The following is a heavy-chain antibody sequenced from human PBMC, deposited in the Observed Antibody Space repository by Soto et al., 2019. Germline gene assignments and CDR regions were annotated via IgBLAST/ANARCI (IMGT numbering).Heavy chain of an antibody. J-gene: IGHJ6*03. CDR3: ARGHDDILTGRHYYYYYMDV. CDR2: INHSGST. Sequence: TSETLSLTCAVYGGSFSGYYWSWIRQPPGKGLDWIGEINHSGSTNYNPSLKSRVTISVDTSKNQFSLKLSSVTAADTAVYYCARGHDDILTGRHYYYYYMDVWGKGTTVTVSS. CDR1: GGSFSGYY. D-gene: IGHD3-9*01. V-gene: IGHV4-34*01.